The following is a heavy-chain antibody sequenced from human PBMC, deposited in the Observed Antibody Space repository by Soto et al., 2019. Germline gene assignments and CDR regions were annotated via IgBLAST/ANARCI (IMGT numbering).Heavy chain of an antibody. CDR3: AASYGSGYRAFDY. CDR2: INPIVSMS. Sequence: QVQLVQSGTEVKKPGSSVKVSCKASGDTFSFYTINWVRQAPGLGLEWVGRINPIVSMSNYEQKFQGRVSMTSDKATSTAYMELRSLRSADTAMYFCAASYGSGYRAFDYWGQGALVIVSS. D-gene: IGHD3-10*01. V-gene: IGHV1-69*02. CDR1: GDTFSFYT. J-gene: IGHJ4*02.